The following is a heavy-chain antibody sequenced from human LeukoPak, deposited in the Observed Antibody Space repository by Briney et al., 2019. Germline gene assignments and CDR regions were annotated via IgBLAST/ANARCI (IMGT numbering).Heavy chain of an antibody. Sequence: GESLRISCKGSGYSFTSYWISWVRQMPGKGLEWMGRIDPSDSYTNHSPSFQGHVTISADKSISTAYLQWSSLKASDTAMYYCARRLAYCTNGVCYTDWFDPWGQGTLVTVSS. CDR1: GYSFTSYW. D-gene: IGHD2-8*01. V-gene: IGHV5-10-1*01. J-gene: IGHJ5*02. CDR2: IDPSDSYT. CDR3: ARRLAYCTNGVCYTDWFDP.